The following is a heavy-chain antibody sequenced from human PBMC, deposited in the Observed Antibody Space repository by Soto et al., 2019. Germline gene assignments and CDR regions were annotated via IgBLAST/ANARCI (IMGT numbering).Heavy chain of an antibody. CDR2: VSPTGDTV. CDR3: LKDAPNGSIDD. V-gene: IGHV3-9*01. D-gene: IGHD3-10*01. Sequence: VQVVASGGGLVQPGRSLRLSCAVSGFRFEQYVMHWVRQGPGKGLECVSTVSPTGDTVAYADSVERRFTVSRDNANNSLYLQMNSLKGDDTAFCYFLKDAPNGSIDDWGQGTLVTVSS. J-gene: IGHJ4*02. CDR1: GFRFEQYV.